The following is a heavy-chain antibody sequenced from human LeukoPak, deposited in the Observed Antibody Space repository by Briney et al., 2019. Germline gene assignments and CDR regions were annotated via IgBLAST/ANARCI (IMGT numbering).Heavy chain of an antibody. CDR3: ARGPVRAAPIY. J-gene: IGHJ4*02. Sequence: GGSLRLSCTASGFTFGDYAMSWVRQAPGKGLEWVGFIRSKAYGGTTEYAASVKGRFTISRDDSKSIAHLQMNSLKTEDTAVYYCARGPVRAAPIYWGQGTLVTVSS. CDR2: IRSKAYGGTT. D-gene: IGHD2-15*01. CDR1: GFTFGDYA. V-gene: IGHV3-49*04.